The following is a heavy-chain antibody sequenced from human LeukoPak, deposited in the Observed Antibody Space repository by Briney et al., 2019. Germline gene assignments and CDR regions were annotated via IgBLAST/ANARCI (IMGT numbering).Heavy chain of an antibody. D-gene: IGHD2-2*01. J-gene: IGHJ4*02. Sequence: GGSLRLSCAASGFTFSSYAMSWVRQAPGEGLEWVSAISGSGGSTYYADSVKGRFTISRDNSKNTLYLQMNSLRAEDTAVYYCAKDKDIVVVPAAKAFDYWGQGTLVAVSS. CDR1: GFTFSSYA. CDR3: AKDKDIVVVPAAKAFDY. CDR2: ISGSGGST. V-gene: IGHV3-23*01.